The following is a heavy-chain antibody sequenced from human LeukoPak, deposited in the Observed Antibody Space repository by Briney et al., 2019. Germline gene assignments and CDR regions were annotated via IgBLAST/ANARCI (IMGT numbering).Heavy chain of an antibody. D-gene: IGHD4-17*01. CDR3: VHRTSVTSVDH. Sequence: SGPTLVNPTQTLTLTCTFSGFSLNTNGVVVGWVRQPPGQALEWLTFIYGNDDKRYSPSLESRLTITKDTSKNQVVLTMTDVDYVDTATYYCVHRTSVTSVDHWGQGTLVTVSS. CDR2: IYGNDDK. J-gene: IGHJ4*02. V-gene: IGHV2-5*01. CDR1: GFSLNTNGVV.